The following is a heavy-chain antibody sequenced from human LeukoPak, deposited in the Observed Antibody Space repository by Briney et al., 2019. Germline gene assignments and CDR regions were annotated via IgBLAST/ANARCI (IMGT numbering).Heavy chain of an antibody. V-gene: IGHV4-31*03. CDR1: GGSISSGGYY. Sequence: SETLSLTCTVSGGSISSGGYYWSWIRQHPGKGLEWIGYIYYSGSTYYNPSLKSRVTISVDTSKNQFSLKLSSVTAADTAVYYCARIPYGGKRGGVDYWGQGTLVTVSS. D-gene: IGHD4-23*01. CDR3: ARIPYGGKRGGVDY. J-gene: IGHJ4*02. CDR2: IYYSGST.